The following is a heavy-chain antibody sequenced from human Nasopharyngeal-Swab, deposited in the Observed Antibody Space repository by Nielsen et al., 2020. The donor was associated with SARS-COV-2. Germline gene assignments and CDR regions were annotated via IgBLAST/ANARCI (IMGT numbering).Heavy chain of an antibody. D-gene: IGHD6-13*01. J-gene: IGHJ6*02. V-gene: IGHV3-64*02. CDR2: ISTNGCST. Sequence: GESLKISCAASGFTFSSYAMHWVRQAPGKGLEYVSAISTNGCSTYYADSVKGRFTISRDNSKNTLYLQMGSLRAEDMAVYYCATGYRVLMDVWGQGTTVTVSS. CDR3: ATGYRVLMDV. CDR1: GFTFSSYA.